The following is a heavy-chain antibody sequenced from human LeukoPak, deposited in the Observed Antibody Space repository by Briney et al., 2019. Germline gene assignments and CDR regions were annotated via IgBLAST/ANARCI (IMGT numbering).Heavy chain of an antibody. CDR3: ARGSLTDLTSDYGDYNYYGMDV. Sequence: SETLSLTCTVSGGSISSYYWSWIRQPPGKGLERIGYIYYSGSTNYNPSLKSRVTISVDTSKNQFSLKLSSVTAADTAVYYCARGSLTDLTSDYGDYNYYGMDVWGQGTTVTVSS. D-gene: IGHD4-17*01. J-gene: IGHJ6*02. CDR1: GGSISSYY. CDR2: IYYSGST. V-gene: IGHV4-59*12.